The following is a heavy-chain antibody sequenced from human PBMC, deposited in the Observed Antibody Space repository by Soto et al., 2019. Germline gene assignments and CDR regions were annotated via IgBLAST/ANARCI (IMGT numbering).Heavy chain of an antibody. D-gene: IGHD3-10*01. CDR1: GGSFSGYY. CDR3: TTQGFGGLHGLVDV. J-gene: IGHJ6*02. CDR2: IYHSGST. V-gene: IGHV4-34*01. Sequence: SETLSLTCAVYGGSFSGYYWTWIRQPPGTGLEWIGDIYHSGSTNYNPSLKSRVTISVDTSKNQFSLKLSSVTAADTAVYYCTTQGFGGLHGLVDVWGQGTTVTVSS.